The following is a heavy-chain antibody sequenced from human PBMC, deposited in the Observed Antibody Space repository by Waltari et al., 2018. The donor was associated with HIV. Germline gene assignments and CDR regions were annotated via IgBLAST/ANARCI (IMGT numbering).Heavy chain of an antibody. V-gene: IGHV3-15*01. D-gene: IGHD5-12*01. J-gene: IGHJ4*02. CDR2: IKSKTHGETT. Sequence: EVRLVGSGGGLVKPGGSLRLSCAASGFTLTDIWMSWVRQAPGKGLEWVGRIKSKTHGETTDYAAPVKGRFSLSRDESKNTLYLQMNSLKTEDTAVYYCTTDLGGYNVDYWGQGTLVTVSS. CDR1: GFTLTDIW. CDR3: TTDLGGYNVDY.